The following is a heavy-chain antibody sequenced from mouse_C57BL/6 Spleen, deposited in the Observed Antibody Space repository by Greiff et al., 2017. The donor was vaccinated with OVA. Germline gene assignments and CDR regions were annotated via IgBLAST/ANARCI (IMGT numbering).Heavy chain of an antibody. J-gene: IGHJ1*03. Sequence: QVQLKESGAELVKPGASVKISCKASGYAFSSYWMNWVKQRPGKGLEWIGQIYPGDGDTNYNGKFKGKDTLTAYKSSSTAYMQLSSLTSEASAVYFCARSDLLWLRRFFDVWGTGTTVTVSS. CDR3: ARSDLLWLRRFFDV. CDR1: GYAFSSYW. V-gene: IGHV1-80*01. CDR2: IYPGDGDT. D-gene: IGHD2-2*01.